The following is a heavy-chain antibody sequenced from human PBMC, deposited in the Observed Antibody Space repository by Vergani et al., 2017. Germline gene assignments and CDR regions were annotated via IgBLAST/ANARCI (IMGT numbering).Heavy chain of an antibody. CDR1: GFKFSDHY. J-gene: IGHJ3*02. Sequence: LEESGGGSVKPGGSLRLSCAASGFKFSDHYMSWIRQAPGKGLEWVSHISPGASTVSYTDSVTGRFTVSRDNDNNSLTLDMTTLRVEDTAVYYCARGDSSSFSLGGLYAFDIWGQGTMVTVSS. D-gene: IGHD6-13*01. V-gene: IGHV3-11*04. CDR3: ARGDSSSFSLGGLYAFDI. CDR2: ISPGASTV.